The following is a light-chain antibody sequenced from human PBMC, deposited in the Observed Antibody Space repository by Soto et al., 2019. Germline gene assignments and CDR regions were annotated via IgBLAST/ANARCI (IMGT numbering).Light chain of an antibody. V-gene: IGLV2-23*01. CDR2: EDN. J-gene: IGLJ2*01. CDR3: SSHAGSSVV. Sequence: QSALTQPASVSGSPGQSITISCTGASSDFGSYNLVSWYQQHPGKAPKLMICEDNKRPSGVSNRFSGSKFGNTASLTISGVQAEDEADYYCSSHAGSSVVFGGGTKLTVL. CDR1: SSDFGSYNL.